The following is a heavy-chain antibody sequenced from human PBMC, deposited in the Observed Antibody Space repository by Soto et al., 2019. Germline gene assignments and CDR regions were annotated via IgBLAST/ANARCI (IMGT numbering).Heavy chain of an antibody. CDR3: ARMRNILAGYTGRFDY. CDR2: IYYSGST. Sequence: SETLSLTCTVSGGSISSYYWSWIRQPPGKGLEWIGYIYYSGSTNYNPSLKSRVTISVDTSKNQFSLKLSSVTAADTAVYYCARMRNILAGYTGRFDYWGQGTLVTVSS. D-gene: IGHD3-9*01. J-gene: IGHJ4*02. V-gene: IGHV4-59*01. CDR1: GGSISSYY.